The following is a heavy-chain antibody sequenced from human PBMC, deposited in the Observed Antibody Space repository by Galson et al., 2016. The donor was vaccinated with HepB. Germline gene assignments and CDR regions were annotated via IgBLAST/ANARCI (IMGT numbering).Heavy chain of an antibody. V-gene: IGHV3-7*01. CDR3: GTDVREGASDI. J-gene: IGHJ3*02. CDR2: INQDETTK. Sequence: SLRLSCAASGFTFSSYWLAWFRRAPERGLEWVANINQDETTKNYIDSVKGRFTISRDNAQNSVYLQMSRLRAEDTAVYYCGTDVREGASDIWGQGTKVTVSS. CDR1: GFTFSSYW.